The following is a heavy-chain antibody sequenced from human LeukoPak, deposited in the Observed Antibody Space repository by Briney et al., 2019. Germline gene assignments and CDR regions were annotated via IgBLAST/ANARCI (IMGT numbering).Heavy chain of an antibody. V-gene: IGHV1-46*01. CDR1: GYTFTSYY. CDR3: ARDLPEDSSSTTDSSGYYYGD. J-gene: IGHJ4*02. D-gene: IGHD3-22*01. Sequence: ASVKVSCKASGYTFTSYYMHWVRQAPGQGLEWMGIINPSGGSTSYAQKFQGRVTMTRDMSTSTVYMELSSLRSEDTAVYYCARDLPEDSSSTTDSSGYYYGDWGQGTLVTVSS. CDR2: INPSGGST.